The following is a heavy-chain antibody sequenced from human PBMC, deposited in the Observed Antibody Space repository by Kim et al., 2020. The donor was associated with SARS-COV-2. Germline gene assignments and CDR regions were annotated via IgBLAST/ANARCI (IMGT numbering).Heavy chain of an antibody. Sequence: GGSLRLSCEVSGFTFSNYAMSWVRQAPGKGLEWVSGICANGGSTYYADSVKGRFTISRDNSKNTLYLQMDSLRAEDTALYFCAKDMRWFGGVLDYWGQGTVVTISS. CDR2: ICANGGST. D-gene: IGHD3-10*01. J-gene: IGHJ4*02. V-gene: IGHV3-23*01. CDR1: GFTFSNYA. CDR3: AKDMRWFGGVLDY.